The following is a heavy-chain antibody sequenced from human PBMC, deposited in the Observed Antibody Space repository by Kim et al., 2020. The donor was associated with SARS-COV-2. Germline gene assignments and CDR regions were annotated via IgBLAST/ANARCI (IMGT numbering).Heavy chain of an antibody. CDR3: ATHINDFLDPGPPPFDY. J-gene: IGHJ4*02. V-gene: IGHV1-24*01. Sequence: FQGRVTMTEDTSTDTAYMELSSLRSEDTAVYYCATHINDFLDPGPPPFDYWGQGTLVTVSS. D-gene: IGHD3-3*01.